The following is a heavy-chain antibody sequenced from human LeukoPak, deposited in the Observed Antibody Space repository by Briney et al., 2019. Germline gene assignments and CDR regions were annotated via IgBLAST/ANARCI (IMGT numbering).Heavy chain of an antibody. CDR3: ARPRFYDSSGLDY. V-gene: IGHV1-8*03. D-gene: IGHD3-22*01. Sequence: ASVKVSCKASGYTFTNYDINWVRQATGQGLEWMGYMNPNSGNTAYAQKFQGRVTITADESTSTAYMELSSLRSEDTAVYYCARPRFYDSSGLDYWGQGTLVTVSS. J-gene: IGHJ4*02. CDR2: MNPNSGNT. CDR1: GYTFTNYD.